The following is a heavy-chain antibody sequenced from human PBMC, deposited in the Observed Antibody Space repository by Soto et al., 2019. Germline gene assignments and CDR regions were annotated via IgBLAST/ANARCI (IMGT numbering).Heavy chain of an antibody. CDR3: EKVHYDDGSGFHHYYGMDV. V-gene: IGHV3-23*01. D-gene: IGHD3-22*01. Sequence: EVQLLESGGGLVQPGGSLRLSCAASGFPFINYAMSWVRQAPGKGLEWVSAISGSGGSTYYADSVNGRFTISRDNTKNTLYLQMNSLRADDTAVYYCEKVHYDDGSGFHHYYGMDVWGQGTTVTVSS. CDR1: GFPFINYA. J-gene: IGHJ6*02. CDR2: ISGSGGST.